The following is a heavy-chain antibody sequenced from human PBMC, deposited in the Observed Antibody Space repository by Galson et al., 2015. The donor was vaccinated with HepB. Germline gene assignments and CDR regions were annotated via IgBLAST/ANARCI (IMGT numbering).Heavy chain of an antibody. D-gene: IGHD3-22*01. V-gene: IGHV6-1*01. CDR2: TYYRYKWYN. Sequence: SAIFGDSVSSYSATWNWIRQSPSRGLEWLGRTYYRYKWYNDYAESEKRRITINPDTSKNQFSLKLNSVTPVDTAVYYCARDLLAYYYDSSGSPRPEPYYAIDFWGQGTTVTVSS. J-gene: IGHJ6*02. CDR3: ARDLLAYYYDSSGSPRPEPYYAIDF. CDR1: GDSVSSYSAT.